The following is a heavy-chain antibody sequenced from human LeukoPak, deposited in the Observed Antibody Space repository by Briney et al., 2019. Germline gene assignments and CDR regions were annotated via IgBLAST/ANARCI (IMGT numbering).Heavy chain of an antibody. J-gene: IGHJ4*02. Sequence: GGSLRLSCAASGFTFSSYWMHWVRQAPGKGLVWVSRINSDGSSTSYADSVKGRFTTSRDNAKNTLYLQMTSLRAEDTAVYYCARGAYTSSCFDYWGQGTLVTVSS. V-gene: IGHV3-74*01. CDR3: ARGAYTSSCFDY. CDR2: INSDGSST. CDR1: GFTFSSYW. D-gene: IGHD6-13*01.